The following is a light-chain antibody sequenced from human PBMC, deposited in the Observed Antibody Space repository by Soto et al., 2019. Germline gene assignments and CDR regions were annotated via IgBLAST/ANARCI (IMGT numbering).Light chain of an antibody. CDR2: AAS. Sequence: DIQITQSPSSLSASVGDRVTITCRSSQSISTYLNWYQQKPGKAPKLLIYAASSFQSGVPSRFSGSGSGTDFTLTISSLQPEDFATYYCQQSYSTPRTFGQGTKWIS. CDR3: QQSYSTPRT. J-gene: IGKJ2*01. V-gene: IGKV1-39*01. CDR1: QSISTY.